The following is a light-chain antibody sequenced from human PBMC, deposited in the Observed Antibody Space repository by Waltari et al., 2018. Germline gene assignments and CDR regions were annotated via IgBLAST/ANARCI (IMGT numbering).Light chain of an antibody. CDR3: QQRSNWPWT. CDR2: SAS. J-gene: IGKJ1*01. Sequence: IVLKHSPDTLASSREGSATLCCWSSHGVTNSLAWYQQKPGQAPRLLIYSASNRATGVPARFSGSGSGTDFTLTISSLEAEDFAVYYGQQRSNWPWTFGQGTKVEIK. V-gene: IGKV3-11*01. CDR1: HGVTNS.